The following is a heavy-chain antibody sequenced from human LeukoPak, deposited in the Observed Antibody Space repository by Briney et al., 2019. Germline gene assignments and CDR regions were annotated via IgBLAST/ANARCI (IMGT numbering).Heavy chain of an antibody. CDR3: AELGITMTGGV. CDR2: ISSSGSTI. D-gene: IGHD3-10*02. V-gene: IGHV3-48*03. CDR1: GFTFSSYE. Sequence: PGGSLRLACAASGFTFSSYEMNWVRPAPGEGLEWVSYISSSGSTIYHADSVKGRFPISRDNAKNSLYLQMNSLRAEDTAVYYCAELGITMTGGVWGKGTTVTISS. J-gene: IGHJ6*04.